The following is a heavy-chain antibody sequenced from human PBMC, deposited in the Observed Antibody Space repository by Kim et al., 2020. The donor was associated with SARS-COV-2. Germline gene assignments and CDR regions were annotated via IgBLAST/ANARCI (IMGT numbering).Heavy chain of an antibody. V-gene: IGHV3-48*03. CDR1: GFTFRNYA. CDR3: AGGSGTYYYYFDS. J-gene: IGHJ3*02. Sequence: GGSLRLSCAASGFTFRNYAMNWVRQAPGKGLEWVSYISSGGSTIYYADSVKDRFTISRDNAQNSLYLQMNSLRAEDTAVYSCAGGSGTYYYYFDSWGQGTMVTVSS. D-gene: IGHD1-26*01. CDR2: ISSGGSTI.